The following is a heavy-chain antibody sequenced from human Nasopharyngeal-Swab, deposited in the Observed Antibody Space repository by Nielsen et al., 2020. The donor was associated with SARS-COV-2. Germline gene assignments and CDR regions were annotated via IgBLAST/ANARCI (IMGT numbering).Heavy chain of an antibody. CDR3: ARPLWSYADHFDY. D-gene: IGHD1-26*01. J-gene: IGHJ4*02. V-gene: IGHV5-51*01. Sequence: GESLKISCKGSGYRFTSYWIGWVRQMPGKGLEWMGIIYPRDSETRYSPSFQGQVTISADKSISTAYLQWSSLKASDTAVYYCARPLWSYADHFDYWGQGTLVTVSS. CDR2: IYPRDSET. CDR1: GYRFTSYW.